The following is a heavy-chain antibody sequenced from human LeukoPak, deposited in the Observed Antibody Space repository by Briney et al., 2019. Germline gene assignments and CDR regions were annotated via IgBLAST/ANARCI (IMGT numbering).Heavy chain of an antibody. V-gene: IGHV1-69*13. CDR3: ARGYSYGPGDYYYMDV. J-gene: IGHJ6*03. CDR2: IIPIFGTA. Sequence: ASVKVSCKASRGTFSSYAISWVRQAPGQGLEWMGGIIPIFGTANYAQKFQGRVTITADESTSTDYMELSSLRSEDTAVYYCARGYSYGPGDYYYMDVWGKGTTVTVSS. CDR1: RGTFSSYA. D-gene: IGHD5-18*01.